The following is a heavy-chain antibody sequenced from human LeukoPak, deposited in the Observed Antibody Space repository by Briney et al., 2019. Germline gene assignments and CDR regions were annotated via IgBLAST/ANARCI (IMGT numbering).Heavy chain of an antibody. CDR2: INPNSGGT. CDR3: AREVIFGVSYDY. V-gene: IGHV1-2*02. CDR1: GYTFTVYY. J-gene: IGHJ4*02. Sequence: ASVTVSFRASGYTFTVYYMHWVRQAPGQGLEWMGWINPNSGGTNYAQKFQGRVTMTRDTSISTAYMELSRLRSDDTAVYYCAREVIFGVSYDYWGQGTLVTVSS. D-gene: IGHD3-3*01.